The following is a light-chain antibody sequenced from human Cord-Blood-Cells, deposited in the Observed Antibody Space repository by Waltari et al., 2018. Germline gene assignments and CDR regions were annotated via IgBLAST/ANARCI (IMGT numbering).Light chain of an antibody. CDR1: QSVSSN. CDR3: QQYNNWPPLT. Sequence: EIVMPHSPATLSVSPGERATLSCRGSQSVSSNLAWYQQKPGQAPRLLIYGASTRATGIPARFSGSGSGTEFTLTISSLQSEDFAVYYCQQYNNWPPLTFGGGTKVEIK. V-gene: IGKV3-15*01. CDR2: GAS. J-gene: IGKJ4*01.